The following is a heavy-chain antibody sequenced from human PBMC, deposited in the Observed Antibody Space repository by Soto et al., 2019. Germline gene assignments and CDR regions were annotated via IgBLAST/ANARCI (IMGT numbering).Heavy chain of an antibody. J-gene: IGHJ4*02. CDR1: GFSLSTSGVG. CDR3: AHSIRRDNWRGGDCYYFDS. CDR2: LYWDDDK. D-gene: IGHD2-21*02. Sequence: SGPTLVNPTQTLALTCTFSGFSLSTSGVGVGWIRQPPGKALEWLALLYWDDDKRYSPSLKTRLTIIKDTSKNQVVLIMTNMDPVDTATYYCAHSIRRDNWRGGDCYYFDSWGQGTPVTVSS. V-gene: IGHV2-5*02.